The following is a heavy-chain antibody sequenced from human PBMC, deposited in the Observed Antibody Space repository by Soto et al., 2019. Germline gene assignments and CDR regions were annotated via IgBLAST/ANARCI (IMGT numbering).Heavy chain of an antibody. D-gene: IGHD3-3*01. Sequence: LSLTCAVSGGSISSGGYSWSWIRQPPGKGLEWIGYIYHSGSTYYNPSLKSRVTISVDRSKNQFSLKLSSVTAADTAVYYCARARKADFWSGFAAPYFFDYWGQGTLVTVSS. CDR1: GGSISSGGYS. V-gene: IGHV4-30-2*01. CDR2: IYHSGST. J-gene: IGHJ4*02. CDR3: ARARKADFWSGFAAPYFFDY.